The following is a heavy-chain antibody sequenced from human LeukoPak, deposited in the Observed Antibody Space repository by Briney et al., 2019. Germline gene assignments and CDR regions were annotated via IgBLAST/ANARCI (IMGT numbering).Heavy chain of an antibody. J-gene: IGHJ4*02. CDR1: GGSISSYY. Sequence: PSETLSLTCTVSGGSISSYYWSWIRQPPGKGLEWIGEINHSGSTNYNPSLKSRVTISVDTSKNQFSLKLSSVTAADTAVYYCARVTPTWPTPYYFDYWGQGTLVTVSS. D-gene: IGHD5-12*01. V-gene: IGHV4-34*01. CDR2: INHSGST. CDR3: ARVTPTWPTPYYFDY.